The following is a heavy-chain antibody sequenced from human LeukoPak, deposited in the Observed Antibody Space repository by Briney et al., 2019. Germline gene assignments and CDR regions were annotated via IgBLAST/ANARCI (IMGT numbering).Heavy chain of an antibody. CDR3: ARDRQDYYDSSGCFDN. CDR2: ISAKNGNT. D-gene: IGHD3-22*01. V-gene: IGHV1-18*01. J-gene: IGHJ4*02. CDR1: GYTFTNYG. Sequence: ASVKVSCKASGYTFTNYGISWVRQAPGQGLQWMGWISAKNGNTKYAEKFQGRGTMTTDTSTNTAYMELRSLRSDDTAVYYCARDRQDYYDSSGCFDNWGQGTLVTVSS.